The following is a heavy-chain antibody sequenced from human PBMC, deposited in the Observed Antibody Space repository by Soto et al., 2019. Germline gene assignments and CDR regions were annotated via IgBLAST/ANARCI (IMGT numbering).Heavy chain of an antibody. CDR1: GGTFSSYA. Sequence: QVQLVQSGAEVKKPGSSVKVSCKASGGTFSSYAISWVRQAPGQGLEWMGGIIPIFGTANYAQKLQGRVTITEEESTSRAYIELSRLRSEDTAVYYCARELWFGELGWFDPWGQGTLVTVSS. CDR3: ARELWFGELGWFDP. CDR2: IIPIFGTA. D-gene: IGHD3-10*01. J-gene: IGHJ5*02. V-gene: IGHV1-69*01.